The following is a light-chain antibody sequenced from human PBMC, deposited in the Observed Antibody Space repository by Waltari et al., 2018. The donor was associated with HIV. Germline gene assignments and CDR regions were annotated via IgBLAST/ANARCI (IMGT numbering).Light chain of an antibody. CDR2: DVR. Sequence: QSALTQPASVSGSPGQSITISCTGTNSDVGDSNYVSWYQQHPGKAPKLIVYDVRNRPSGVSNRFSGFKSDNTTSLIVSGLRAEDEADYYCSSYTSNTTGVFGGGTKLTVL. CDR3: SSYTSNTTGV. CDR1: NSDVGDSNY. V-gene: IGLV2-14*03. J-gene: IGLJ3*02.